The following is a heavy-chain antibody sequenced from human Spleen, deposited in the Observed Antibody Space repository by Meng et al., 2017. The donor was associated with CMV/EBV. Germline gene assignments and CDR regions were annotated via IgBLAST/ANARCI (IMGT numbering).Heavy chain of an antibody. Sequence: KASGYSFANYGFSWVRQAPGQGLEWMGGIIPIFGTANYAQKFQGRVTITTDESTSTAYMELSSLRSEDTAVYYCARSPSGYDTLPFDYWGQGTLVTVSS. D-gene: IGHD5-12*01. CDR1: GYSFANYG. V-gene: IGHV1-69*05. J-gene: IGHJ4*02. CDR2: IIPIFGTA. CDR3: ARSPSGYDTLPFDY.